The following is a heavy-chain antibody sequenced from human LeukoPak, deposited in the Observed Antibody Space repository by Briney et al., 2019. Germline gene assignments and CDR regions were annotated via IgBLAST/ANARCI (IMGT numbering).Heavy chain of an antibody. Sequence: GGSLRLSCVASGVTFHNYAMNWVRQAPGKGLEWVSVIGGSGGSTYYADSVKGRFTISRDNSKNILYLQLNSLRAEDTAIYYCATSTATTYYWGRGTLVTVSS. V-gene: IGHV3-23*01. J-gene: IGHJ4*02. CDR3: ATSTATTYY. D-gene: IGHD4-11*01. CDR1: GVTFHNYA. CDR2: IGGSGGST.